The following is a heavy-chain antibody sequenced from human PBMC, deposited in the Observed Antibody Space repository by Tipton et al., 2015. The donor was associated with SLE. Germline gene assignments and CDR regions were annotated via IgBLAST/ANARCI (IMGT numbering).Heavy chain of an antibody. CDR3: ARRGYGSGSS. CDR2: INHSGST. CDR1: GGSFSGYY. D-gene: IGHD3-10*01. V-gene: IGHV4-34*01. Sequence: TLSLTCAVYGGSFSGYYWSWIRQPPGKGLVWVGEINHSGSTNHNPSLQSRVTISVDTSKNQFSLKLSSVTAADTAVYYCARRGYGSGSSWGQGTLVTVSS. J-gene: IGHJ5*02.